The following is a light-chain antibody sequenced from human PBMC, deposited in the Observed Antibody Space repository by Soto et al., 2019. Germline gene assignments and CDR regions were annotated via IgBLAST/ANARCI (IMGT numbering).Light chain of an antibody. CDR1: QSVSSY. CDR2: DAS. J-gene: IGKJ4*01. CDR3: QQRSNWPT. V-gene: IGKV3-11*01. Sequence: EIVLTQSPATLSLSPGERATLSCRASQSVSSYLAWYQQKPGQAPRLLIYDASNRATGIPARFSGSGSGTDFTLTISSLEPEDFAVYYCQQRSNWPTFGGGIQVEIK.